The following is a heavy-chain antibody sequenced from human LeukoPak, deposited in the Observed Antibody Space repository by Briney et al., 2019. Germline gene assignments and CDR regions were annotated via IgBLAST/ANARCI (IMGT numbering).Heavy chain of an antibody. V-gene: IGHV1-69*04. CDR1: GGTFSSYA. CDR3: ARTNYSSSSNKIIYYYYGMDV. Sequence: SVKVSCKASGGTFSSYAISWVRQAPGQGLEWMGRIIPILGIANYAQKFQGRVTITADKSTGTAYMELSSLRSEDTAVYYCARTNYSSSSNKIIYYYYGMDVWGQGTTVTVSS. CDR2: IIPILGIA. J-gene: IGHJ6*02. D-gene: IGHD6-13*01.